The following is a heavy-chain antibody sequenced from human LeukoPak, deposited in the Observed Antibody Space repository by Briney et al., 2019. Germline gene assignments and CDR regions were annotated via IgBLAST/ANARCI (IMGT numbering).Heavy chain of an antibody. V-gene: IGHV3-11*04. CDR3: ARVGLVHDAFDI. J-gene: IGHJ3*02. CDR2: ISSSGSTI. D-gene: IGHD3-10*02. CDR1: GFTFSDYY. Sequence: GGSLRLSCAASGFTFSDYYMSWIRQAPGKGLEGGSYISSSGSTIYYAGSVKGRLPISRDNAKNSLYLQMNSLRAEDTAVYYCARVGLVHDAFDIWGQGTMVTVSS.